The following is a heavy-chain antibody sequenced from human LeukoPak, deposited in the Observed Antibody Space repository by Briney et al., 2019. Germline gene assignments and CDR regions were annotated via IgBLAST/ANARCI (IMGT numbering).Heavy chain of an antibody. CDR1: GFTFSSYE. CDR2: ISSSGSTI. J-gene: IGHJ3*02. D-gene: IGHD1-26*01. V-gene: IGHV3-48*03. Sequence: GGSLRLSCATSGFTFSSYEMNWVRQAPGKGLEWVSYISSSGSTIYYADSVKGRFTISRDNAENSLFLLMNSLRAEDTAVYYCARVDSSGSRIWGQGTMVTVSS. CDR3: ARVDSSGSRI.